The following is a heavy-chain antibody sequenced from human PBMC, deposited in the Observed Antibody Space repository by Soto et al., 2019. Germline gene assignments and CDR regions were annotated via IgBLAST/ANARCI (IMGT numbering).Heavy chain of an antibody. J-gene: IGHJ6*02. CDR1: GGSISSSNW. CDR2: IYHSGST. Sequence: QVQLQESGPGLVKPSGTLSLTCAVSGGSISSSNWWSWVRQPPGKGLEWIGEIYHSGSTNYNPSLKSRVAISVDNSKNQFSLKLSSVTAADTAVYYCALRALGYYYGMDVWGQGTTVTVSS. CDR3: ALRALGYYYGMDV. D-gene: IGHD3-16*01. V-gene: IGHV4-4*02.